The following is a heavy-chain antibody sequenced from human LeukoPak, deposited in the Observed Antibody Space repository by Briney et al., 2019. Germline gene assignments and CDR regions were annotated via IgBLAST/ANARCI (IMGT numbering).Heavy chain of an antibody. V-gene: IGHV1-8*02. Sequence: ASVKVSCKASGYSFVTSDINWVRQAAGQGLEWMGWMNPLSGNTGYAQKFQGRVTMTRNTSTGTAYMELSSLRSEDTAVYYCVRSLAVDGTRAYWGQGTPVIVST. D-gene: IGHD6-19*01. CDR3: VRSLAVDGTRAY. CDR2: MNPLSGNT. J-gene: IGHJ4*02. CDR1: GYSFVTSD.